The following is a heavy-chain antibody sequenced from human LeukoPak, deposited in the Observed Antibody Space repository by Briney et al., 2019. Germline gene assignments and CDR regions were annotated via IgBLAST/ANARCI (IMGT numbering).Heavy chain of an antibody. V-gene: IGHV3-21*01. D-gene: IGHD4-11*01. CDR3: AREGLQSYYMDV. Sequence: GGSLRLSCAASGFTFSSYSMNWVRQAPGKGLEWVSSISSSSSYIYYADSVKGRFTISRDNAKNTLYLQMNSLRAEDTAVYYCAREGLQSYYMDVWGKGTTVTVSS. CDR2: ISSSSSYI. J-gene: IGHJ6*03. CDR1: GFTFSSYS.